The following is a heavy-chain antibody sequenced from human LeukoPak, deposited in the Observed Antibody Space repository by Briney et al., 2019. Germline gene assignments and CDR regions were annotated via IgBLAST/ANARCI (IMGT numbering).Heavy chain of an antibody. D-gene: IGHD1-1*01. CDR2: MDPTGSQK. Sequence: PGGSLRLSCADSQFTVHGSWMHWVRQAPGKGLEWVANMDPTGSQKRYVDSVRGRFTISKDNPGASLYLDMHSLRAEDTAIYYCAIWTSGNYWGQGTLVTVSS. CDR1: QFTVHGSW. CDR3: AIWTSGNY. V-gene: IGHV3-7*01. J-gene: IGHJ4*02.